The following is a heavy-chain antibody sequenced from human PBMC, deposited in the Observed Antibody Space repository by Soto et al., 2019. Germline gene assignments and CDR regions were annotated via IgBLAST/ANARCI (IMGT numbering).Heavy chain of an antibody. J-gene: IGHJ5*02. V-gene: IGHV4-31*03. CDR3: ARVAPPYCGGDCYSGRFDP. D-gene: IGHD2-21*02. Sequence: ASETLSLACTVSGDSIDSPSYYWSWVRQLPGKGLEWIGYISYIGTTYYNPSLKSRLNMSVDKTRNQFSLKLSSVTAADTAVYYCARVAPPYCGGDCYSGRFDPWGQGTLVTVSS. CDR2: ISYIGTT. CDR1: GDSIDSPSYY.